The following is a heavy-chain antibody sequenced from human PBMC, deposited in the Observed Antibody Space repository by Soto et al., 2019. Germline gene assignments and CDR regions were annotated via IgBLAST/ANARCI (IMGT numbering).Heavy chain of an antibody. Sequence: QVQLVQSGAEVKKPGSSVKVSCKASGGTFSSYAISWVRQAPGQGLEWMGGIIPIFGTANYAQKFQGRVTITADESTSTAYMELSSLRSEDTAVYYCEIGSRKGTYQLLEPHAVWGQGTTVTGSS. V-gene: IGHV1-69*01. CDR3: EIGSRKGTYQLLEPHAV. J-gene: IGHJ6*02. D-gene: IGHD2-2*01. CDR2: IIPIFGTA. CDR1: GGTFSSYA.